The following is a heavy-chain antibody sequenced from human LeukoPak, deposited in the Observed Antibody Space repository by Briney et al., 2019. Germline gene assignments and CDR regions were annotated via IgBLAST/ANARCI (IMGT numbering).Heavy chain of an antibody. J-gene: IGHJ3*02. CDR3: TTDATRARYSSSWLDAFDI. CDR1: GFTFSNAW. D-gene: IGHD6-13*01. Sequence: KPGGSLRLSCAASGFTFSNAWMSWVRQAPGKGLEWVGRIKSKTDGGKTDYAAPVKGRFTISRDDSKNTLYLQMNSLKTEDTAVYYCTTDATRARYSSSWLDAFDIWGQGTMVTVSS. V-gene: IGHV3-15*01. CDR2: IKSKTDGGKT.